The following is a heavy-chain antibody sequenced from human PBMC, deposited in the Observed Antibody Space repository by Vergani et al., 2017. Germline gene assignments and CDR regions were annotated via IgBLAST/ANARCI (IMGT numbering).Heavy chain of an antibody. CDR2: IIPIFSTA. CDR3: AREGVAYCSSTSCYTHWFDP. V-gene: IGHV1-69*01. CDR1: GGTFSSYA. J-gene: IGHJ5*02. Sequence: QVQLVQSGAEVKKPGSSVKVSCKASGGTFSSYAISWVRQAPGQGLEWMGGIIPIFSTANYAQKFQGRVTITADESTSTAYMELSSLRSEDTAVYYCAREGVAYCSSTSCYTHWFDPWGQGTLVIFSS. D-gene: IGHD2-2*02.